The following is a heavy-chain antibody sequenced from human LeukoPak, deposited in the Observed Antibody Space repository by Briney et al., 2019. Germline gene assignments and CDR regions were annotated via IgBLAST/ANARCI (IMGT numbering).Heavy chain of an antibody. CDR2: ISPTGDST. CDR1: GFIFSSYT. CDR3: VPKGTEGY. V-gene: IGHV3-64D*06. J-gene: IGHJ4*02. Sequence: GGSLRLSCAASGFIFSSYTMNWVRQAPGKGLQYVSAISPTGDSTYYADSVKGRFSISRDNSKNTLYLQVSSLRPEDTAVYYCVPKGTEGYWGQGTLVTVSS.